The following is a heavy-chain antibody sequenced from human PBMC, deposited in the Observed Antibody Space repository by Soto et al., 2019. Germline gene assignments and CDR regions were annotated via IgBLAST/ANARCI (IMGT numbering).Heavy chain of an antibody. CDR1: GGSISSSSYY. D-gene: IGHD5-18*01. J-gene: IGHJ4*02. Sequence: QLQLQESGPGLVKPSETPSLTCTVSGGSISSSSYYWGWIRQPPGKGLEWIGSIYYSGSTYYNPSLKSRVTISVDTSKNQFSLKLGSVTAADTAVYYCARGSRVTPNYWGQGTLVTVSS. CDR3: ARGSRVTPNY. CDR2: IYYSGST. V-gene: IGHV4-39*01.